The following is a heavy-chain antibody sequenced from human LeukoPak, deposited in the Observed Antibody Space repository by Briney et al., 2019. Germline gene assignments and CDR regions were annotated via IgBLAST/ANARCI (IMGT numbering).Heavy chain of an antibody. J-gene: IGHJ3*02. D-gene: IGHD3-10*01. Sequence: TSQTLSLTCTVSGGSISSGSYYWSWIRQPAGKGLEWIGRIYTSGSTNYSPSLKSRVTISVDTSKNQFSLKLSSVTAADTAVYYCAREPILLWFGELLFYAFDIWGQGTMVTVSS. CDR2: IYTSGST. CDR3: AREPILLWFGELLFYAFDI. V-gene: IGHV4-61*02. CDR1: GGSISSGSYY.